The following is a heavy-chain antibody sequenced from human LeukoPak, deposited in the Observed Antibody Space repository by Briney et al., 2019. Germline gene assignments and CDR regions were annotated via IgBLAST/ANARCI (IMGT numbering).Heavy chain of an antibody. D-gene: IGHD6-13*01. J-gene: IGHJ5*02. V-gene: IGHV1-2*06. CDR2: INPNSGGT. CDR1: GYTFTGYY. CDR3: ARERIAAAGTFDP. Sequence: ASVKVSCKASGYTFTGYYMDWVRQAPGQGLEWMGRINPNSGGTNYAQKFQGRVTMTRDTSISTAYMELSRLRSDDTAAYYCARERIAAAGTFDPWGQGTLVTVSS.